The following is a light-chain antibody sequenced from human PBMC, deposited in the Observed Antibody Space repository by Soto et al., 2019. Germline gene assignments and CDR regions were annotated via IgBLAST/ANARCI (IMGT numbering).Light chain of an antibody. Sequence: DIQMTQSPSSLSASVGDRVTISCRPSQTIANYLNWYQHKPGNAPKLLIYAASSLQTGVPSRFGGSGSGTDFTLTINSLQPEDFATYFCHQSHSSPYTFGQGTRLEIK. J-gene: IGKJ2*01. CDR1: QTIANY. CDR2: AAS. V-gene: IGKV1-39*01. CDR3: HQSHSSPYT.